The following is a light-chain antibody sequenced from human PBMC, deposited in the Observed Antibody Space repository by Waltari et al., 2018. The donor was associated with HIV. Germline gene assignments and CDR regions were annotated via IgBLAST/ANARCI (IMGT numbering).Light chain of an antibody. Sequence: SHTLTQPPSVSVSPGQTASITCSGDYLGDKYASWYHQKPGQSPVLVIYQDDKRPSGIPERFSGSNSGNTATLTITGTQAMDEADYYCQAWDSSTVLFGGGTKLTVL. CDR1: YLGDKY. V-gene: IGLV3-1*01. CDR2: QDD. J-gene: IGLJ2*01. CDR3: QAWDSSTVL.